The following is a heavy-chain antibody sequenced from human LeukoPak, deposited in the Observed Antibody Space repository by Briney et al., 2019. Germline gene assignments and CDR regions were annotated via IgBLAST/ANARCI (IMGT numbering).Heavy chain of an antibody. V-gene: IGHV1-46*01. Sequence: ASVKVSCKASGYTFTTYYIHWVRQAPGQGLEWMGIISPSGGGTTYAQKFQGRVTMTRDMSTSTVYMEVSSLKSEDTAVYYCARVFCVDGSGSYYNPRIQIWFDPWGQGTLVTVSS. CDR3: ARVFCVDGSGSYYNPRIQIWFDP. CDR2: ISPSGGGT. CDR1: GYTFTTYY. J-gene: IGHJ5*02. D-gene: IGHD3-10*01.